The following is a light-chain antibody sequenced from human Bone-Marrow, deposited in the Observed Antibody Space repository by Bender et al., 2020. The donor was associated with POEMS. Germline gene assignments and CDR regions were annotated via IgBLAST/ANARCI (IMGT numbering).Light chain of an antibody. Sequence: QSALTQPRSVSGSPGQSVTISCTGTSSDIGRNYYVSWYQQHPGKAPKLMIYDVDKRPSGVPDRLSGSNSGNTATLTISGIQAMDEADYYCQAWDSSTGYVFGTGTKVTVL. V-gene: IGLV2-11*01. CDR3: QAWDSSTGYV. CDR1: SSDIGRNYY. CDR2: DVD. J-gene: IGLJ1*01.